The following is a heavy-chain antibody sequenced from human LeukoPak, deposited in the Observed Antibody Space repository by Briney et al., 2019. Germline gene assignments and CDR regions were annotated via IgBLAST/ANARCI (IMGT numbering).Heavy chain of an antibody. CDR1: GFTFSDYS. Sequence: GGTLRLSCAASGFTFSDYSMNWVRGAPGRGLEWISYVGTSSRNTKYADSMNGRFTISGDSANNSVFLQMNSLRVEDTAVYYCARDHRYAFDNWGQGTLVTVSS. J-gene: IGHJ4*02. CDR2: VGTSSRNT. D-gene: IGHD5-12*01. CDR3: ARDHRYAFDN. V-gene: IGHV3-48*04.